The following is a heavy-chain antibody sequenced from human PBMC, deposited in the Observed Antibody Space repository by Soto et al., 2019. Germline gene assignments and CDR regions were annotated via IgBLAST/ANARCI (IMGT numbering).Heavy chain of an antibody. V-gene: IGHV3-30*03. CDR3: ARKNPGRVSELPDY. CDR1: GFTFSMYS. J-gene: IGHJ4*02. CDR2: TASDGTNK. D-gene: IGHD3-10*01. Sequence: QVQLVESGGGVVQPGNSVRLSCAASGFTFSMYSMHWVRQAPGKGLEWVAVTASDGTNKFYGDSVKGRFTISRDNPRATLYLQMNSLRPDDTAVYYCARKNPGRVSELPDYWGQGTLVTVSS.